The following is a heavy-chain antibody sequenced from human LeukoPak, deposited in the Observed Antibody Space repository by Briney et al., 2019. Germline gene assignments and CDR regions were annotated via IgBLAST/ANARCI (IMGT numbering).Heavy chain of an antibody. CDR3: ARASIAVAGTGFDY. V-gene: IGHV1-18*01. J-gene: IGHJ4*02. Sequence: ASVKVSCKASGYTFTSYGISWVRQAPGQGLEWMGWISAYNGNTNYAQKLQGRVTMTTGTSTSTAYMELRSLRSEDTAVYYCARASIAVAGTGFDYWGQGTLVTVSS. D-gene: IGHD6-19*01. CDR2: ISAYNGNT. CDR1: GYTFTSYG.